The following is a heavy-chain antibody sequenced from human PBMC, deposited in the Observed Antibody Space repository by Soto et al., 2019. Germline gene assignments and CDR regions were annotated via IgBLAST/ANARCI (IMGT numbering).Heavy chain of an antibody. D-gene: IGHD6-19*01. CDR3: ARGQWLVGVDY. Sequence: PGGSLRLSCAASGFTFSNFAMHWVRQAPGKGLEWVAVISYDGTNKYYTDSVRDRLSISRDNSKNTLYLQMNSLRTEDTAVYYCARGQWLVGVDYWGQGTLVTVSS. CDR1: GFTFSNFA. J-gene: IGHJ4*02. CDR2: ISYDGTNK. V-gene: IGHV3-30-3*01.